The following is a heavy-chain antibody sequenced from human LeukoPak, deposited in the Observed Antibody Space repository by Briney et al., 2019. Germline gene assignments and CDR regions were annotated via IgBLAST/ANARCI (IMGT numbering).Heavy chain of an antibody. CDR1: GCTSNSYA. CDR2: IGARRSPI. Sequence: PGGSLRLSCAASGCTSNSYAMSWVRQAPGKGLEWVSTIGARRSPIYYADSVKGRFAISRDNSKNILYLQMNSLRPDDTAVYFCAIFLVDRKDYFDYWGQGTLVTVSS. D-gene: IGHD2-21*01. J-gene: IGHJ4*02. CDR3: AIFLVDRKDYFDY. V-gene: IGHV3-23*01.